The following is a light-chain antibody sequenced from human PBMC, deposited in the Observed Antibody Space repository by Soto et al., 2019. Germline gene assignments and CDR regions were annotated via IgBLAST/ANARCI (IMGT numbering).Light chain of an antibody. J-gene: IGLJ1*01. CDR1: SSDVGGYNY. CDR3: SSYTSSSTYV. CDR2: EVS. Sequence: QSALTQPASVSGSPGQSITISCTGTSSDVGGYNYVSWYQQHPGKAPKLMIYEVSNRPSGVSNRFSGSKSGNTASLTISGIQAEDDADYYCSSYTSSSTYVVGTGTKVTVL. V-gene: IGLV2-14*01.